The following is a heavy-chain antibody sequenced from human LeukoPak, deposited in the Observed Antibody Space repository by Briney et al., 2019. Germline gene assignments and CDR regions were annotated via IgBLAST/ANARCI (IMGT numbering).Heavy chain of an antibody. CDR2: IKRKTDDGTT. D-gene: IGHD3-3*01. Sequence: GGSLRLSCAASGFTFSYAWMSWVRQAPGKGLEWVGRIKRKTDDGTTDYAAPVKGRFTISRDDSKNTLYLQMNSLRAEDTAVYYCAKGSGVLRFTLDYWGQGTLVTVSS. V-gene: IGHV3-15*01. J-gene: IGHJ4*02. CDR1: GFTFSYAW. CDR3: AKGSGVLRFTLDY.